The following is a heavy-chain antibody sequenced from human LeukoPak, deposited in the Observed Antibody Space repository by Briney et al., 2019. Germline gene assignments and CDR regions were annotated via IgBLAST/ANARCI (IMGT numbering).Heavy chain of an antibody. J-gene: IGHJ5*02. CDR2: MYYSGST. D-gene: IGHD1-1*01. CDR1: GGSISSSGYY. Sequence: SETLSLTCTVSGGSISSSGYYWGWIRQPPGKGLEWIGSMYYSGSTYYNPSLKSRVTISVDTSKNHFSLKLSSVTAADTAVYYCARDRLQLQSWGQGTLVTVSS. CDR3: ARDRLQLQS. V-gene: IGHV4-39*07.